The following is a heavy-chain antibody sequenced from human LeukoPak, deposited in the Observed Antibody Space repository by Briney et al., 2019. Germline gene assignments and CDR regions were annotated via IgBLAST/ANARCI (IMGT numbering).Heavy chain of an antibody. J-gene: IGHJ4*02. CDR1: GFTFSSYA. CDR3: AKDIGYNYGHFDY. CDR2: ISSSDGGT. V-gene: IGHV3-23*01. D-gene: IGHD5-18*01. Sequence: GGSLRLSCAGSGFTFSSYAMAWVRQTPEKGLEWVAIISSSDGGTYYIDSVKGRFTISRDNSKNMLNLQMNSLRAEDTAVYYCAKDIGYNYGHFDYWGQGTLVTVSS.